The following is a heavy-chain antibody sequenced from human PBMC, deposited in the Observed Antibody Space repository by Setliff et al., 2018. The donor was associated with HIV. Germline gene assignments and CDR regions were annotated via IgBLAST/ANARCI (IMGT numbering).Heavy chain of an antibody. CDR2: INPISGGT. CDR1: GYTFTGYY. J-gene: IGHJ5*02. CDR3: AKDAAAGTNEWFDP. V-gene: IGHV1-2*02. D-gene: IGHD6-13*01. Sequence: GASVKVSCKDSGYTFTGYYMHWVRQAPGQGLEWMGWINPISGGTNYAQKFQGRVTMTRDTSISTAYMELSRRRSDDTAVYYCAKDAAAGTNEWFDPWGQGTLVTVSS.